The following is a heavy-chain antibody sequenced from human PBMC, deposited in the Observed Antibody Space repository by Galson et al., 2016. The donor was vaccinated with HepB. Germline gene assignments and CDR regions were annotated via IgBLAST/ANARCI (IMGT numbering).Heavy chain of an antibody. CDR2: IYSGGST. CDR1: GFIVSSNY. D-gene: IGHD3-10*01. V-gene: IGHV3-53*01. CDR3: ARKDYGAGSYSL. Sequence: SLRLSCAASGFIVSSNYMTWVRQAPGKGLEWVSIIYSGGSTYYADSVEGRFTISRDDSKNTLYLQMNSLRADDTAVYYCARKDYGAGSYSLWGRGTLVTVSS. J-gene: IGHJ2*01.